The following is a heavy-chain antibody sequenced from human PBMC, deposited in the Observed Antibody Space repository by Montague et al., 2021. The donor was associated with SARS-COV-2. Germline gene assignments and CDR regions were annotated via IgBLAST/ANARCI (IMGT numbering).Heavy chain of an antibody. V-gene: IGHV4-39*01. CDR1: GGSISSSSYY. J-gene: IGHJ6*02. D-gene: IGHD6-19*01. Sequence: SETLSLTCTVSGGSISSSSYYWGWIRQPPGKGLEWIGSISYSGSTYYNPSLQSRVTLSLDTSKNPFSLKLSSVTAADTALYYCARHSRQWLETVSYCFDVWGQGTTVTVSS. CDR3: ARHSRQWLETVSYCFDV. CDR2: ISYSGST.